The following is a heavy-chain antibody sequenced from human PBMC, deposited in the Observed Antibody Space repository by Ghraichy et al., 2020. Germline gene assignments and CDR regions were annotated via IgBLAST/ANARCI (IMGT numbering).Heavy chain of an antibody. CDR2: INHSGST. Sequence: SQTLSLTCAVYGGSFSGYYWSWIRQPPGKGLEWIGEINHSGSTNYNPSLKSRVTISVDTSKNQFSLKLSSVTAADTAVYYCARRGRLRFLEWLALDHYYMDVWGKGTTVTVSS. D-gene: IGHD3-3*01. V-gene: IGHV4-34*01. J-gene: IGHJ6*03. CDR3: ARRGRLRFLEWLALDHYYMDV. CDR1: GGSFSGYY.